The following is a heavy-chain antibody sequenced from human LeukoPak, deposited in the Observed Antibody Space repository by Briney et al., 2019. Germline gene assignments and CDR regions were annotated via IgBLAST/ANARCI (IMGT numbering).Heavy chain of an antibody. V-gene: IGHV3-21*01. CDR3: ARSGYSSGWDY. CDR2: ISSSSSYI. Sequence: GRSLRLSCEASGFTFSSYTMNGVREARVYCLDSVSFISSSSSYIYYADSVKGRFTISRDNAKNSLHLQMNSLRAEDTAVYYCARSGYSSGWDYWGQGTLVTVSS. J-gene: IGHJ4*02. CDR1: GFTFSSYT. D-gene: IGHD6-19*01.